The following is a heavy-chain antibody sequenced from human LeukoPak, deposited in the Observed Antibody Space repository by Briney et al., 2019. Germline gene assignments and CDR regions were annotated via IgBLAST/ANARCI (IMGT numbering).Heavy chain of an antibody. CDR2: ISSSSSYI. V-gene: IGHV3-21*01. CDR1: GLTFSSYA. CDR3: AREWELTVFDY. J-gene: IGHJ4*02. D-gene: IGHD1-26*01. Sequence: GGSLRLSCAASGLTFSSYAMSWVRQAPGKGLEWVSSISSSSSYIYYADSVKGRFTISRDNAKNSLYLQMNSPRAEDTAVYYCAREWELTVFDYWGQGTLVTASS.